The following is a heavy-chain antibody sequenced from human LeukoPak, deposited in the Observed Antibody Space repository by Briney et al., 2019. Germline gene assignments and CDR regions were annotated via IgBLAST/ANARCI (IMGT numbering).Heavy chain of an antibody. V-gene: IGHV3-21*01. D-gene: IGHD3-9*01. J-gene: IGHJ4*02. CDR2: INSSSSYI. Sequence: GGSLRLSCAASGFTFSSYSMNWVRQAPGKGLEWVSSINSSSSYIYYADSVKDRFTISRVNAKNSLYLQMNSLRAEDTAVYYCASQFPYYDILTGYYPPYDYWGQGSLVGVSS. CDR3: ASQFPYYDILTGYYPPYDY. CDR1: GFTFSSYS.